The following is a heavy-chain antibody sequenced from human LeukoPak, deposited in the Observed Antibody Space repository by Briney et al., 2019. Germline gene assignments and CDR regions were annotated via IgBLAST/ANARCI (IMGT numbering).Heavy chain of an antibody. CDR1: GGSFSGYY. D-gene: IGHD2-2*01. V-gene: IGHV4-34*01. Sequence: PSETLSPTCAVYGGSFSGYYWSWIRQPPGKGLEWIGEINHSGSTNYNPSLKSRVTISVDTSKNQFSLMLSSVTAADTAVYYCARGAPPDIVVVPAANLYYFDYWGQGTLVTVSS. CDR3: ARGAPPDIVVVPAANLYYFDY. J-gene: IGHJ4*02. CDR2: INHSGST.